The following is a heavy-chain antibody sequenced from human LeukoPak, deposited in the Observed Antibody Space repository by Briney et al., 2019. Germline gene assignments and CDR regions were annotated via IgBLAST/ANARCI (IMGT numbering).Heavy chain of an antibody. D-gene: IGHD6-19*01. Sequence: SETLSLTCTVSSGSISSSSYYWGWIRQPPGKGLEWIGSIYYSGSTYYNPSLKSRVTISVDTSKNQFSLRLSSVTAADTAVYYCARAYSSGPPDYWGQGTLVTVSS. CDR3: ARAYSSGPPDY. CDR2: IYYSGST. CDR1: SGSISSSSYY. V-gene: IGHV4-39*07. J-gene: IGHJ4*02.